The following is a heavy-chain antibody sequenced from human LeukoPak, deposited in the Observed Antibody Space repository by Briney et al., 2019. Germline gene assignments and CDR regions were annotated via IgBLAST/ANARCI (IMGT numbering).Heavy chain of an antibody. J-gene: IGHJ4*02. CDR2: IYYSGST. CDR3: ARLFGQYYFDY. V-gene: IGHV4-39*02. CDR1: GDSISSTNYY. Sequence: SETLSLTCTVSGDSISSTNYYWGWIRQPPGKGLEWIGSIYYSGSTYYNPSLESRVTISVDTSKNHFSLKLSSVTAADTAVYYCARLFGQYYFDYWGQGTLVTVSS. D-gene: IGHD2-21*01.